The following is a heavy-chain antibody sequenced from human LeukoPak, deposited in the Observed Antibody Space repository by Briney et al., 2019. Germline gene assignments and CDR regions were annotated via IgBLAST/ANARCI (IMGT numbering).Heavy chain of an antibody. J-gene: IGHJ6*03. V-gene: IGHV3-7*01. Sequence: GGSLRLSCAASGFTFSSYWMSWVRQAPGKGLEWVANIKQDGSEKYYVDSVKGRFTISRDNSKNILYLQMSSLRAEDTAVYYCANRMTTVSAYYYYYYMDVWGKGTTVTVSS. D-gene: IGHD4-11*01. CDR3: ANRMTTVSAYYYYYYMDV. CDR2: IKQDGSEK. CDR1: GFTFSSYW.